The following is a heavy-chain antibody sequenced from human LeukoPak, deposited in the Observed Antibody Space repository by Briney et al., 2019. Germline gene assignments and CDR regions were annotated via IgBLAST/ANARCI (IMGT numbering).Heavy chain of an antibody. CDR3: ARRLTEGWSLYYFDY. V-gene: IGHV1-18*01. Sequence: ASVKVPCKASGYTFTSYGISWVRQAPGQGLEWMGWISAYNGNTNYAQKLQGRVTMTTDTSTSTAYMELRSLRSDDTAVYYCARRLTEGWSLYYFDYWGQGTLVTVSS. CDR2: ISAYNGNT. D-gene: IGHD4/OR15-4a*01. J-gene: IGHJ4*02. CDR1: GYTFTSYG.